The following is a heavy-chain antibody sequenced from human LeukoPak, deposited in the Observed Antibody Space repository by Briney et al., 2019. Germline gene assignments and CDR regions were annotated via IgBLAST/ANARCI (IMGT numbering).Heavy chain of an antibody. CDR2: IYYSGST. CDR1: GGSISSSSYY. V-gene: IGHV4-39*01. D-gene: IGHD3-22*01. Sequence: SETLSLTCTVSGGSISSSSYYWGWIRQPPGKGLEWLGSIYYSGSTYYNPSLKSRVTISVDTSKNQFSLKLSSVSATDTAVYYCARREAVIDWGQGTLVTVSS. J-gene: IGHJ4*02. CDR3: ARREAVID.